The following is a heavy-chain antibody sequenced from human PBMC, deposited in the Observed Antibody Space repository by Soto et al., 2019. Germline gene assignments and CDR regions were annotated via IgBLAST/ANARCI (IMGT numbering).Heavy chain of an antibody. CDR2: VNSDGSST. Sequence: GSLRLSCVPSGFSFGRYWMHWVRQAPGKGLVWVSRVNSDGSSTNYADSVKGRFTISRDNAKNTLYLQMNSLRAEDTAVYYCARDYYYDSALYCDNRGQGTRGTVAS. D-gene: IGHD3-22*01. CDR3: ARDYYYDSALYCDN. CDR1: GFSFGRYW. V-gene: IGHV3-74*01. J-gene: IGHJ4*02.